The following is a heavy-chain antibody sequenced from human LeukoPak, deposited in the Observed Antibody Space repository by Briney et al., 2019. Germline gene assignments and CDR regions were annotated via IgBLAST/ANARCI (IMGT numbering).Heavy chain of an antibody. CDR3: AKDVGGSGRRPLDY. Sequence: GRSLRLSCAASGFTFDDYAMHWVRQAPGKGLEWVSGISWNSGSIGYADSVKGRFTISRDNAKNSLYLQMNSLRAEDTALYYCAKDVGGSGRRPLDYWGQGTLVTVSS. CDR2: ISWNSGSI. D-gene: IGHD6-19*01. J-gene: IGHJ4*02. V-gene: IGHV3-9*01. CDR1: GFTFDDYA.